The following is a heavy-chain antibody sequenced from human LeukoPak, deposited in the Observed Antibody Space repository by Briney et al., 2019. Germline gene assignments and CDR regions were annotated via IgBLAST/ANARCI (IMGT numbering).Heavy chain of an antibody. D-gene: IGHD2-15*01. CDR1: GYSFTSYW. Sequence: GESLKISCKGSGYSFTSYWIGWVRQMPGKGLEWMGIIYPGDSDTRYSPSFRGQVTISADKSIRTAYLQWSSLKASDTAMYYCARPRSHRMEAAFDIWGQGTMVTVSS. J-gene: IGHJ3*02. CDR3: ARPRSHRMEAAFDI. CDR2: IYPGDSDT. V-gene: IGHV5-51*01.